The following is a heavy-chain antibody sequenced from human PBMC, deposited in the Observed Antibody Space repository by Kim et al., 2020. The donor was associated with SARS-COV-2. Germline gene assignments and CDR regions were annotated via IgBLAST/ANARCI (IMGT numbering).Heavy chain of an antibody. V-gene: IGHV1-69*04. CDR1: GGTFSSYA. CDR2: IIPILGIA. D-gene: IGHD6-6*01. CDR3: ARDPSPRPAPKEDYFDY. Sequence: SVKVSCKASGGTFSSYAISWVRQAPGQGLEWMGRIIPILGIANYAQKFQGRVTITADKSTSTAYMELSSLRSEDTAVYYCARDPSPRPAPKEDYFDYWGQGTLVTVSS. J-gene: IGHJ4*02.